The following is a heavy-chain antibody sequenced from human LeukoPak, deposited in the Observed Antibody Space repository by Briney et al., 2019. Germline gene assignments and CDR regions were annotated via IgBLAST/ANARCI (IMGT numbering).Heavy chain of an antibody. V-gene: IGHV1-2*02. CDR3: ARILGGSNYYYYYGMDV. CDR2: INPNSGGT. CDR1: GYTFTGYY. D-gene: IGHD1-26*01. J-gene: IGHJ6*02. Sequence: ASVKVSCKASGYTFTGYYMHRVRQAPGQGLEWMGWINPNSGGTNYAQKFQGRVTMTRDTSISTAYMELSRLRSDDTAVYYCARILGGSNYYYYYGMDVWGQGTTVTVSS.